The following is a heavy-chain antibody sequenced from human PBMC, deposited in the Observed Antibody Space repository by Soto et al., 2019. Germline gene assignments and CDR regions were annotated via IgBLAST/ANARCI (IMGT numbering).Heavy chain of an antibody. J-gene: IGHJ3*02. Sequence: PSETLSLTCAVSGGSISSSNWWSWVRQAPGKGLEWIGEIYQSGSTNYNPSLKSRVTISVDKSKNQFSLKLRSVTAADTAVYYCARHPYYYDSSGYVIGAFDIWGQGTMVTVS. D-gene: IGHD3-22*01. V-gene: IGHV4-4*02. CDR3: ARHPYYYDSSGYVIGAFDI. CDR1: GGSISSSNW. CDR2: IYQSGST.